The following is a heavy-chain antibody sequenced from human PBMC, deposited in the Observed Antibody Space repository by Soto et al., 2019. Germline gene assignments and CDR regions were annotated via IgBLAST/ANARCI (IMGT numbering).Heavy chain of an antibody. V-gene: IGHV3-33*01. CDR2: IWYDGSNK. D-gene: IGHD2-15*01. J-gene: IGHJ6*03. Sequence: GGSLRLSCAASGFTFSSYGMHWVRQAPGKGLEWVAVIWYDGSNKYYADSVKGRFTISRDNSKNTLYLQMNSLRAEDTAVYYCARNKGGALPYYMDVWGKGTTVTVSS. CDR1: GFTFSSYG. CDR3: ARNKGGALPYYMDV.